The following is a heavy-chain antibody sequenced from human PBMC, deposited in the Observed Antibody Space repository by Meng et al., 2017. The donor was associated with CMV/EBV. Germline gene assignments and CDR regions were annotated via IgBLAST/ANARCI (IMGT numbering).Heavy chain of an antibody. CDR1: WGTFSSYA. CDR2: IIPIFGTA. V-gene: IGHV1-69*05. Sequence: SVKVSCQASWGTFSSYAISWVRQAPGQGLEGMGGIIPIFGTANYAQKFQGRVTITTDESTSTAYMELSSLRSDDTAVYYCVLDSSGWYSMWGQGTLVTVSS. CDR3: VLDSSGWYSM. D-gene: IGHD6-19*01. J-gene: IGHJ4*02.